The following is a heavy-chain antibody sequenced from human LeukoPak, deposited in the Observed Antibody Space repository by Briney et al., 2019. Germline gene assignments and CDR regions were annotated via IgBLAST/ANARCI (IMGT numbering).Heavy chain of an antibody. CDR2: ISAYNGNT. D-gene: IGHD2-15*01. CDR1: GYTFTSYG. V-gene: IGHV1-18*01. CDR3: ARGEDIVVVVAATYFDY. J-gene: IGHJ4*02. Sequence: GASVKVSCKASGYTFTSYGISWVRQAPGQGLEWMGWISAYNGNTNYAQKLQGRVTMTTDTSTSTAYMELRSLRSDDTAVYYCARGEDIVVVVAATYFDYWGQGTPVTVSS.